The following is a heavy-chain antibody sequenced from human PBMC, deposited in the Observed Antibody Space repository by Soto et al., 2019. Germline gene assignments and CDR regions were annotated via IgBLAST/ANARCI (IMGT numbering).Heavy chain of an antibody. CDR2: VYHSGST. CDR1: GGSISSSSYY. D-gene: IGHD3-10*01. J-gene: IGHJ4*02. CDR3: ARVNFGEPFDS. V-gene: IGHV4-39*01. Sequence: PSETLSLTCTVSGGSISSSSYYWGWIRQPPGRGLEWIGNVYHSGSTYYNPSLKSRVTIAVDTSKNQFSLRLSSVTAADTAFYYCARVNFGEPFDSWGQGTLVTVSS.